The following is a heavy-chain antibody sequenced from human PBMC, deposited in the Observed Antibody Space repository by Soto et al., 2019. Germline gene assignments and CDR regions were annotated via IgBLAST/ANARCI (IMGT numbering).Heavy chain of an antibody. Sequence: LSLTCTVSGGSISSSSYYWGWIRQPPGKGLEWIGSIYYSGSTYYNPSLKSRIIISVDTSKNQFSLKLSSVTAADTALYYCARHRFDRSGYIDFWGQGTLVTVSS. D-gene: IGHD3-22*01. J-gene: IGHJ4*02. CDR1: GGSISSSSYY. CDR3: ARHRFDRSGYIDF. V-gene: IGHV4-39*01. CDR2: IYYSGST.